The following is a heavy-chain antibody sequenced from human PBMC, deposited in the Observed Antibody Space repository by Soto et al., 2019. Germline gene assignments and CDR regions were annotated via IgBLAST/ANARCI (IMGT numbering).Heavy chain of an antibody. Sequence: GESLKISCKGSGYGFTSYWIGWVRHMPGKGLEWRVIIYPGDSKTRYSPSFQGQFTNSADKSSSTAYLQWSSLQTSVTAMYYCARRRFGEFDHGMDVRRQATTVTTSS. CDR3: ARRRFGEFDHGMDV. CDR1: GYGFTSYW. V-gene: IGHV5-51*01. CDR2: IYPGDSKT. D-gene: IGHD3-10*01. J-gene: IGHJ6*02.